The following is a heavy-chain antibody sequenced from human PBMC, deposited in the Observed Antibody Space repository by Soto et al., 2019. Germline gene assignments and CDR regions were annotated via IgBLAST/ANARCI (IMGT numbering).Heavy chain of an antibody. J-gene: IGHJ4*02. V-gene: IGHV3-48*01. D-gene: IGHD2-2*01. CDR3: ARDSPARYCSSTSCPRFDY. Sequence: PGGSLRLSSAASGFTFSSYGMNWVRQAPGKGLEWVSYISSSSSTIYYADSVKGRFTISRDNAKNSLYLQMNSLRAEDTAVYYCARDSPARYCSSTSCPRFDYWGQGTLVTVSS. CDR1: GFTFSSYG. CDR2: ISSSSSTI.